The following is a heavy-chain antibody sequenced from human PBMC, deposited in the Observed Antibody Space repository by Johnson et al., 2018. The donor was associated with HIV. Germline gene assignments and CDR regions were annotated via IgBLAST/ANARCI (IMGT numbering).Heavy chain of an antibody. Sequence: VQVVESGGGVVQPGRSLRLSCAASGFPFSNYGMHWVRQAPGKGLEWVAVISYDGTNKYYADSVKGRFTISRDNAKNSLYLQMNSLRAEDTAVYYCASLDAFDIWGQGTMVTVSS. CDR3: ASLDAFDI. CDR2: ISYDGTNK. J-gene: IGHJ3*02. V-gene: IGHV3-30*03. CDR1: GFPFSNYG.